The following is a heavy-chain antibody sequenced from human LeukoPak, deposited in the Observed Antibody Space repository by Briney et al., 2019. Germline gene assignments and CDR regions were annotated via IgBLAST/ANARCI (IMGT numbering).Heavy chain of an antibody. J-gene: IGHJ4*02. CDR3: ARDQGPRIAAAGS. CDR2: ISSSGSTI. CDR1: VFTFSSYE. D-gene: IGHD6-13*01. V-gene: IGHV3-48*03. Sequence: GGSLRLSCAASVFTFSSYEMNWVRQAPGKGLEWVSYISSSGSTIYYADSVKGRFTISRDNAKNSLYLQMNSLRAEDTAVYYCARDQGPRIAAAGSWGQGTLVTVSS.